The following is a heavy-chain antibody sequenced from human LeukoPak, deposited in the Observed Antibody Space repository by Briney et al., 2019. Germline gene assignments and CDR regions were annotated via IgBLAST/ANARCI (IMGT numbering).Heavy chain of an antibody. CDR2: IYYSGST. CDR3: ARLPVGAGEMYAFDI. Sequence: SQTLSLTCTVSGVSISSGDYYWSWIRQPPGKGLEWIGYIYYSGSTNYNPSLKSRVTISLDKSKNQFSLKLSSVTAADTAVYYCARLPVGAGEMYAFDIWGQGTMVTVSS. D-gene: IGHD1-26*01. V-gene: IGHV4-30-4*08. CDR1: GVSISSGDYY. J-gene: IGHJ3*02.